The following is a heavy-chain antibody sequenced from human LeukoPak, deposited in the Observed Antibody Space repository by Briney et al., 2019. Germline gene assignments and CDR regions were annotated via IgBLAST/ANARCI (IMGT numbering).Heavy chain of an antibody. CDR3: ARVNIVVVPAYYYYYMDV. CDR1: GGIFSSYA. Sequence: ASVKVSCKASGGIFSSYAISWVRQAPGQGLEWMGWISAYNGNTNYAQKFQGRVTMTTDTSTSTAYMELRSLRSDDTAVYYCARVNIVVVPAYYYYYMDVWGKGTTVTVSS. J-gene: IGHJ6*03. D-gene: IGHD2-2*01. CDR2: ISAYNGNT. V-gene: IGHV1-18*01.